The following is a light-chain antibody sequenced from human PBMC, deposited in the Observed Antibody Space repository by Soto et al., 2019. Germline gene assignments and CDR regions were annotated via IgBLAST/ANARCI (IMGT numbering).Light chain of an antibody. J-gene: IGLJ3*02. CDR3: RSYDRSLRASV. CDR1: TSNIGAGYT. Sequence: QSVLTQPPSVSGAPGQRVTISCTGSTSNIGAGYTVHWYQQLPGTAPKLLIYDTTYRPSGVPDRFSGSESGTSASLAITGLQPEDEANYHCRSYDRSLRASVFGGGTKLTVL. CDR2: DTT. V-gene: IGLV1-40*01.